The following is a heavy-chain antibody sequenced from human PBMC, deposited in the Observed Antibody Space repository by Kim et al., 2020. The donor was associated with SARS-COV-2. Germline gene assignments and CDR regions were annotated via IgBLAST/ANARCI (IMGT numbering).Heavy chain of an antibody. D-gene: IGHD3-10*01. V-gene: IGHV1-69*01. CDR3: ARDRPGESLAY. CDR2: TA. Sequence: TANYAEKFQGRVAITADESTSTAYMELTSLTSEDTAVYFCARDRPGESLAYWGKGTLVTVSS. J-gene: IGHJ4*02.